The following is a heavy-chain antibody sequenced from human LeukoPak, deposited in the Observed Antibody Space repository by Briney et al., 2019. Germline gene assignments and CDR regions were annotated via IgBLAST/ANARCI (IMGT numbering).Heavy chain of an antibody. V-gene: IGHV1-2*02. CDR1: GYTFTSYD. CDR3: AREGKYYYDSSGYYYPYFQH. CDR2: INPNSGGT. Sequence: ASVKVSCKASGYTFTSYDINWVRQAPGQGLEWMGWINPNSGGTNYAQKFQGRVTMTRDTSISTAYMELSRLRSDDTAVYYCAREGKYYYDSSGYYYPYFQHWGQGTLVTVSS. J-gene: IGHJ1*01. D-gene: IGHD3-22*01.